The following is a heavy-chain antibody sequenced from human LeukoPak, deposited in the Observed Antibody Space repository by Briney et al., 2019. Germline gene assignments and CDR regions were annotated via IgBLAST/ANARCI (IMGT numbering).Heavy chain of an antibody. D-gene: IGHD6-13*01. CDR2: INWNGGST. Sequence: SGGSLRLSCAASGFTFDDYGLSWVRQAPGKGLEWVSGINWNGGSTGYADSVKGRFTISRDNAKNSLNLQMKSLRAEDTAFYYCARDLYSRSWYFVSPGGYWGQGTLVTVSS. V-gene: IGHV3-20*04. CDR1: GFTFDDYG. CDR3: ARDLYSRSWYFVSPGGY. J-gene: IGHJ4*02.